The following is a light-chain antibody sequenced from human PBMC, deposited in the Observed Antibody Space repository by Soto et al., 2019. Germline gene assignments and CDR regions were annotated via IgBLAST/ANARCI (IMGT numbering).Light chain of an antibody. Sequence: QSVLSQPPSASGTPGQSVTISCSGSSSNIGSNYVYWYQQFPGTAPKLLIYYNNQRPSGVPDRFSGSKSGTSASLAISGLQSEDEADYYCCSYAGSSIYVFGTGTKVTVL. J-gene: IGLJ1*01. V-gene: IGLV1-47*02. CDR1: SSNIGSNY. CDR2: YNN. CDR3: CSYAGSSIYV.